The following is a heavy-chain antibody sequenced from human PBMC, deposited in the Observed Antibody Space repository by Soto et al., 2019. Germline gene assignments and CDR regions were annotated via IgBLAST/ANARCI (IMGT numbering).Heavy chain of an antibody. V-gene: IGHV3-33*01. J-gene: IGHJ4*02. Sequence: GGSLRLSCAASGFTFSSYGMHWVRQAPGKGLEWVAVIWYDGSNKYYADSVKGRFTISRDNSKNTLYLQMNSLRAEDTAVYYCARDWMVGRKVAPIGYWGQGTLVTVSS. CDR2: IWYDGSNK. CDR1: GFTFSSYG. D-gene: IGHD5-12*01. CDR3: ARDWMVGRKVAPIGY.